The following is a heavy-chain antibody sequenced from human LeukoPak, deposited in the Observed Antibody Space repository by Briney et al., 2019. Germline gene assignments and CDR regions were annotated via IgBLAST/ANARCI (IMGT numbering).Heavy chain of an antibody. D-gene: IGHD3-22*01. CDR2: ISGSGGST. CDR1: GFTFSSYA. CDR3: AKDDYYDSSGWSNFDY. Sequence: GGSLRLSCAASGFTFSSYAMSWVRQAPGKGLEWVSAISGSGGSTYYADSVKGRFTISRDNSKNTLYLQMNSLRAEDTAVYYCAKDDYYDSSGWSNFDYWGQGTLVTVSS. V-gene: IGHV3-23*01. J-gene: IGHJ4*02.